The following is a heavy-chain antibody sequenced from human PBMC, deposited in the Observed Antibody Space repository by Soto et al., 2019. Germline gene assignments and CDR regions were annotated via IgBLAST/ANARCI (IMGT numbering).Heavy chain of an antibody. CDR2: MNPNSGNT. J-gene: IGHJ6*03. V-gene: IGHV1-8*01. D-gene: IGHD4-4*01. CDR3: AATGGNYAIHYYYYYMDV. Sequence: GASVKVSCKASGYTFTSYDINWVRQATGQGLEWMGWMNPNSGNTGYAQKFQGRVTMTRNTSISTAYMELSSLRSEDTAVYYCAATGGNYAIHYYYYYMDVWGKGTTVTVSS. CDR1: GYTFTSYD.